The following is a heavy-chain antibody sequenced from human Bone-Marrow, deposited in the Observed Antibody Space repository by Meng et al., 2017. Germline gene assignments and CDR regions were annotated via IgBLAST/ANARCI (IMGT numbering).Heavy chain of an antibody. D-gene: IGHD4-11*01. V-gene: IGHV4-34*01. CDR3: ARGPTTMAHDFDY. CDR1: GGSFSDYY. CDR2: INHSGST. J-gene: IGHJ4*02. Sequence: HVQVQRWGAVLFKPSETLSCTCVVSGGSFSDYYWSWIRQPPGKGLEWIGEINHSGSTNYNPSLESRATISVDTSQNNLSLKLSSVTAADSAVYYCARGPTTMAHDFDYWGQGTLVTVSS.